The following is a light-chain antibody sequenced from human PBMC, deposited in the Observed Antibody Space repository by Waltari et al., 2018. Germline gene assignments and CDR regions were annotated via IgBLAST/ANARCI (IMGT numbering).Light chain of an antibody. CDR3: QKYVTRPAT. CDR1: QSVGRT. V-gene: IGKV3-20*01. CDR2: DAS. J-gene: IGKJ1*01. Sequence: EIVLTQSPASLSLSPGDRATLSCRASQSVGRTLAWYQQRPGQAPRLLIYDASSRATGIPDRCRGSGSGTDFSLTISRLEPEDFAVYYCQKYVTRPATFGQGTKVEVK.